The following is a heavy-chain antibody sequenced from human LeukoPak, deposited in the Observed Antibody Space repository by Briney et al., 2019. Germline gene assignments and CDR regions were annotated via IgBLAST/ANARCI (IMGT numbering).Heavy chain of an antibody. CDR1: GFPFSSVG. J-gene: IGHJ4*02. CDR3: ARDPDYYDSRVVDF. CDR2: SSDPSHT. D-gene: IGHD3-22*01. Sequence: GSLRLSCVASGFPFSSVGMNWVRQAPGKGLEWVSYSSDPSHTYYADSVRGRFTISRDNAKHSLYLQMDNLRTEDTAMYYCARDPDYYDSRVVDFWGQGTRVTVSS. V-gene: IGHV3-69-1*01.